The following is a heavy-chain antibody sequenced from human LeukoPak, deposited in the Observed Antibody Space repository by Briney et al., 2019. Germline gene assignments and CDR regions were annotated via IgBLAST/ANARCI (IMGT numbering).Heavy chain of an antibody. J-gene: IGHJ5*02. CDR1: GFTFSESW. CDR3: TKALDL. CDR2: INQDGTVT. Sequence: PGGFLRLSCAASGFTFSESWMDWVRQAPGKGLEWVANINQDGTVTYYVDSAKVRFTISRDNAKNSLYLQMDSLRVEDTAMYYCTKALDLWGQGSLVTVSS. V-gene: IGHV3-7*01.